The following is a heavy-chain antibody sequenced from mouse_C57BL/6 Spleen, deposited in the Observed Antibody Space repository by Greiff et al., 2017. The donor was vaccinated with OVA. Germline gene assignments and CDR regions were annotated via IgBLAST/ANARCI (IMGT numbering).Heavy chain of an antibody. D-gene: IGHD2-2*01. CDR3: VRIYYGYDGYAMDY. CDR1: GFSFNTYA. J-gene: IGHJ4*01. Sequence: EVKLMESGGGLVQPKGSLKLSCAASGFSFNTYAMNWVRQAPGKGLEWVARIRSKSNNYATYYADSVKDRFTISRDDSESMLYLQMNNLKTEDTAMYYCVRIYYGYDGYAMDYWGQGTSVTVSS. CDR2: IRSKSNNYAT. V-gene: IGHV10-1*01.